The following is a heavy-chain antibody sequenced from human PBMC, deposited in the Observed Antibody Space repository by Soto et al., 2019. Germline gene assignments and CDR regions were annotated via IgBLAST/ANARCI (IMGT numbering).Heavy chain of an antibody. V-gene: IGHV4-31*03. CDR3: ARDQNPYGMDV. Sequence: SETLSLTCTVSGGSISSGGYYWSWIRQHPGKGLEWIGYIYYSGSTYYNPSLKSRVTISVDTSKNQFSLKLSSVTAADTAVYYCARDQNPYGMDVWGQGTTVTVSS. CDR2: IYYSGST. J-gene: IGHJ6*02. CDR1: GGSISSGGYY.